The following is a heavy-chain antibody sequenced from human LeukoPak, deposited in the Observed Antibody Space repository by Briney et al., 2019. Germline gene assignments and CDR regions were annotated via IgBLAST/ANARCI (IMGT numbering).Heavy chain of an antibody. V-gene: IGHV5-51*01. J-gene: IGHJ5*02. CDR3: ARVGNKSQLLFPWFDP. D-gene: IGHD2-2*01. CDR1: GYSFTSYW. CDR2: IYPGGSDT. Sequence: GGSLKISCKGSGYSFTSYWVGGVRQMPGKGLEWMGIIYPGGSDTRYSPSFQGPVTISADKSISTAYLQWSRLKASDTAMYYCARVGNKSQLLFPWFDPWGQGTLVTVSS.